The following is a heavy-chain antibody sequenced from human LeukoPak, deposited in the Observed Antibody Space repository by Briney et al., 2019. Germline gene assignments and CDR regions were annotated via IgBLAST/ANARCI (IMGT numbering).Heavy chain of an antibody. CDR2: IKQDGSEK. CDR1: GFTFSSYR. J-gene: IGHJ4*02. CDR3: ARSNYYDSSGYFSY. Sequence: GGSLRLSCAASGFTFSSYRMSWVRQAPGKGLEWVANIKQDGSEKYYVDSVKGRFTISRDNAKNSLYLQMNSLRAEDTAVYYCARSNYYDSSGYFSYWGQGTLVTVSS. D-gene: IGHD3-22*01. V-gene: IGHV3-7*01.